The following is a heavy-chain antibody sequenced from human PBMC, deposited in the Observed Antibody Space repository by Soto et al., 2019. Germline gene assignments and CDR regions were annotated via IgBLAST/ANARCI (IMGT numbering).Heavy chain of an antibody. Sequence: SETLSLTCTVSGGSISSYYWSWIRQPPGKGLEWIGYIYYSGGTNYNPSLKSRVTISVDTSKNQFSLKLSSVTAADTAVYYCARHPSGTTFTNYYYMDVWGKGTTVTVSS. CDR2: IYYSGGT. CDR1: GGSISSYY. V-gene: IGHV4-59*08. CDR3: ARHPSGTTFTNYYYMDV. J-gene: IGHJ6*03. D-gene: IGHD1-7*01.